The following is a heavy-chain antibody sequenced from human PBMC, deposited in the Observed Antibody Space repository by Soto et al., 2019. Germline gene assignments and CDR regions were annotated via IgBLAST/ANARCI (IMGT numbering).Heavy chain of an antibody. CDR3: ARVRGYFDY. J-gene: IGHJ4*02. CDR2: IYYSGST. Sequence: PSETLSLTCTVSGGSISSYYWSWIRQPPGKGLEWIGYIYYSGSTNYNPSLKSRVTISVDTSKNQLSLKLSSVTAADTAVYYCARVRGYFDYWGQGTLVTVSS. CDR1: GGSISSYY. V-gene: IGHV4-59*01.